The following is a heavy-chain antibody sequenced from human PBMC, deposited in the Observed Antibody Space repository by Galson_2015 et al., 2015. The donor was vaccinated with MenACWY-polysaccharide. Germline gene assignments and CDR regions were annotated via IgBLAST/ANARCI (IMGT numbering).Heavy chain of an antibody. D-gene: IGHD6-13*01. Sequence: SLRLSCAASGFTFSSYCMHWVRQVPAKGLVWVSRISSDGSSTSYADSVKGRFTISSDNAKNTLHLQMNSLRVEDTAVYYCARGQGGYSNDWHHPYQFDYWGQGTLVTVSS. J-gene: IGHJ4*02. CDR1: GFTFSSYC. V-gene: IGHV3-74*01. CDR3: ARGQGGYSNDWHHPYQFDY. CDR2: ISSDGSST.